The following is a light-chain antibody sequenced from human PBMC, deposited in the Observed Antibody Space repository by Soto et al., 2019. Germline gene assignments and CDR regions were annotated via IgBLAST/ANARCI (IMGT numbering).Light chain of an antibody. CDR2: GNN. J-gene: IGLJ1*01. CDR3: QSYDTRLSGLYV. CDR1: SSNIWAGYD. Sequence: QAVVTQPPSVSGAPGQRVTISCTGSSSNIWAGYDVHWYQQLPRTAPKLLIYGNNNRPSGVPDRFSGSKSGTSASLAITGLQAEDEADYYCQSYDTRLSGLYVFGTGTKLTVL. V-gene: IGLV1-40*01.